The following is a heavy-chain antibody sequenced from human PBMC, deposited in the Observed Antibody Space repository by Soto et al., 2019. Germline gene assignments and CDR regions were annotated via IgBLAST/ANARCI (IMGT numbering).Heavy chain of an antibody. CDR3: ARDGIAAAGTFDY. D-gene: IGHD6-13*01. CDR1: GFTFSSYS. V-gene: IGHV3-21*01. CDR2: ISSSSSYI. J-gene: IGHJ4*02. Sequence: GWSLRLSCAASGFTFSSYSMNWVRQAPGKGLEWVSSISSSSSYIYYADSVKGRFTISRDNAKNSLYLQMNSLRAEDTAVYYCARDGIAAAGTFDYWGQGTMVTVSS.